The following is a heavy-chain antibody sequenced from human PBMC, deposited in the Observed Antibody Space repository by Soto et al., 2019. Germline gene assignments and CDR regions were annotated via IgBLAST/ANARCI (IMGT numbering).Heavy chain of an antibody. CDR2: ISYSRST. D-gene: IGHD4-4*01. CDR1: GGSISSYY. CDR3: AREAGSNYYYFYALDF. Sequence: SETLSLTCTVSGGSISSYYWSWIRQPPGKGLEWIGYISYSRSTNYNPSLKSRVTISVDTSTNQFSLKLSSVTASDTAVYYCAREAGSNYYYFYALDFWGQGTTVTVSS. J-gene: IGHJ6*02. V-gene: IGHV4-59*01.